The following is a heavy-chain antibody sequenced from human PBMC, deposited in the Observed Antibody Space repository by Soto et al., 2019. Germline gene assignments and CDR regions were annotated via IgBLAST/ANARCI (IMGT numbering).Heavy chain of an antibody. J-gene: IGHJ5*02. CDR1: GFTFSSYG. CDR2: IWYDGSNK. Sequence: QVQLVESGGGVVQPGRSLRLSCAASGFTFSSYGMHWVRQAPGKGLEWVAVIWYDGSNKYYADSVKGRFTISRDNSKNTLYLQMNSLRAEDTAVYYCARDLGLELEWFDPWGQGTLVTVSS. V-gene: IGHV3-33*01. D-gene: IGHD1-7*01. CDR3: ARDLGLELEWFDP.